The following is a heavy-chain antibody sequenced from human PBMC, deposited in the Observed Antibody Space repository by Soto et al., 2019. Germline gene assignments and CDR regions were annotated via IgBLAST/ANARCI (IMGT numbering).Heavy chain of an antibody. J-gene: IGHJ6*02. CDR1: GYTFTSYG. V-gene: IGHV1-18*01. D-gene: IGHD6-13*01. Sequence: QVQLVQSGAEVKKPGASVKVSCKASGYTFTSYGISSVRQAPGQGLEWMGWISAYNGNTNYAQKLQGRVTMTTDTSTSTAYMELRSLRSDDTAVYYCARDRGSSWFDVTYYYYGMDVWGQGTTVTVSS. CDR2: ISAYNGNT. CDR3: ARDRGSSWFDVTYYYYGMDV.